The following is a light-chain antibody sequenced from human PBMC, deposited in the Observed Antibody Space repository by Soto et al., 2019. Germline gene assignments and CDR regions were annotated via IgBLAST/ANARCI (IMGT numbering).Light chain of an antibody. CDR2: DAS. Sequence: EIGLTQSPATLSLSPGERATLSCSASQSVYNYLVWYQQKPGQAPRLLIYDASNRATGIPARFSGSGSGTEFTLTISSLQSEDFAVYYCQQYSKWPPITFGQGTRLEIK. CDR3: QQYSKWPPIT. CDR1: QSVYNY. V-gene: IGKV3-11*01. J-gene: IGKJ5*01.